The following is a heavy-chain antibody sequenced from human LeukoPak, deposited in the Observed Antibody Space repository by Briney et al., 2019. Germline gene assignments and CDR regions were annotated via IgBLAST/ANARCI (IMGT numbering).Heavy chain of an antibody. D-gene: IGHD3-10*01. J-gene: IGHJ4*02. CDR1: GFTFSSYW. V-gene: IGHV3-7*01. CDR2: IKQDGSEK. CDR3: ARDFSPSDITMVRGGFDY. Sequence: GSLRLSCAASGFTFSSYWMSWVRQAPGKGLEWVANIKQDGSEKYYVDSVKGRFTISRDNSKNTLYLQMNSLRAEDTAVYYCARDFSPSDITMVRGGFDYWGQGTLVTVSS.